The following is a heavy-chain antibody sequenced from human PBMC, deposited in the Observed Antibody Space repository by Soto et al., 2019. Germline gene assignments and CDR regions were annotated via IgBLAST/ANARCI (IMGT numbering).Heavy chain of an antibody. CDR3: AKGSGPYRPYYFDS. Sequence: GGPLRLSCAASGFTFSSHAMSWVRQAPGKGLEWVSAISGGGDSTYYADSVKGRFTISRDNSKNTLYLQMNSLRDEDTAVYYCAKGSGPYRPYYFDSWGQGTLVTVSS. J-gene: IGHJ4*02. CDR1: GFTFSSHA. D-gene: IGHD2-15*01. V-gene: IGHV3-23*01. CDR2: ISGGGDST.